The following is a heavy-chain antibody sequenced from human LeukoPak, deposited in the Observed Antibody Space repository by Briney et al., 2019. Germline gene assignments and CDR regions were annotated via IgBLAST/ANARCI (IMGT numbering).Heavy chain of an antibody. CDR3: AKVSIFGVVIAATFDY. Sequence: GGSLRLSCAASGFTFGSYAMGWVRQAPGKGLEWVSAISGSGGSTYYADSVKGRFTISRDNSKNTLYLQMNSLRAEDTAVYYCAKVSIFGVVIAATFDYWGQGTLVTVSS. CDR1: GFTFGSYA. V-gene: IGHV3-23*01. D-gene: IGHD3-3*01. J-gene: IGHJ4*02. CDR2: ISGSGGST.